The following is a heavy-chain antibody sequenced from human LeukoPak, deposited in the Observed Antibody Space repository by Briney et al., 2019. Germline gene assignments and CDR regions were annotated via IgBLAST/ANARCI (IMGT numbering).Heavy chain of an antibody. V-gene: IGHV3-21*01. CDR3: ARDDSSSDNWFDP. J-gene: IGHJ5*02. CDR1: GFTFSSYS. D-gene: IGHD6-13*01. CDR2: ISSSSSSYI. Sequence: GGSLRLSCAASGFTFSSYSMNWVRQAPGKGLEWVSSISSSSSSYIYYADSVKGRFTISRDNAKNSLYLQMNSLRAEDTAVYYCARDDSSSDNWFDPWGQGTLVTVSS.